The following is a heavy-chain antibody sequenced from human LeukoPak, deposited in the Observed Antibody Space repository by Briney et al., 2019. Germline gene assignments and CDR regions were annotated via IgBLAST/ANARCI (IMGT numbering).Heavy chain of an antibody. V-gene: IGHV4-39*07. Sequence: PSETLSLTCTVSGGSPSSISSYWGWSRQPPGKGLEWIGSIYYSGSTYYNPSLKSRVTISVDTSKNQFSLKLSSVTAADTAVYYCARDGGWYPYYFDYWGQGTLVTVSS. CDR3: ARDGGWYPYYFDY. CDR2: IYYSGST. J-gene: IGHJ4*02. CDR1: GGSPSSISSY. D-gene: IGHD6-19*01.